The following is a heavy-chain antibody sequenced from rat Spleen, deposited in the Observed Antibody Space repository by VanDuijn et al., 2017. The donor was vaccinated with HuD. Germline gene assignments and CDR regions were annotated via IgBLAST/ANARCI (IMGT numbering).Heavy chain of an antibody. D-gene: IGHD1-6*01. CDR2: ITNSGGST. CDR1: GFTFSDYG. CDR3: TRAMYTTDYYYSGEGIMDA. Sequence: EVELVESGGGLVQPGRSMKVSCAASGFTFSDYGMAWVLQAPTKGLEWVASITNSGGSTYYRDSVKGRFTISRDNAKSTLYLQMDSLRSEDTATYYCTRAMYTTDYYYSGEGIMDAWGQGTSVTVSS. J-gene: IGHJ4*01. V-gene: IGHV5-25*01.